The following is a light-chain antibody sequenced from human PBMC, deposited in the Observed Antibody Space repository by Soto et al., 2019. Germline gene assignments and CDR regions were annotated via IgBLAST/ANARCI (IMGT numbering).Light chain of an antibody. Sequence: DIVMTQSPDSLAVSLGERATINCKSSQSVLYSSNNKNYLTWYQQKPGQPPKLLISWASTRESGVPERFSGSRSGTDFTLTISSLQAEDVAVYYCQQYYDSPLTFGGGTKVEIK. V-gene: IGKV4-1*01. CDR3: QQYYDSPLT. CDR2: WAS. CDR1: QSVLYSSNNKNY. J-gene: IGKJ4*01.